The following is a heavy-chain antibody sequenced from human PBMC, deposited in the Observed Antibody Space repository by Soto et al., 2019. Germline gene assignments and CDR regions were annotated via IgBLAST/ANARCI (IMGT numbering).Heavy chain of an antibody. CDR2: FVVGSGNT. D-gene: IGHD3-10*01. V-gene: IGHV1-58*01. CDR3: AADRDGSGTYGMDV. Sequence: SVNVSCKASGFTFTSSAVQWVRQARGQRLEWVGWFVVGSGNTNYAQKFQERVTITRDMSTSTAYMELSSLRSEDTAVYYCAADRDGSGTYGMDVWGQGTTVTVSS. CDR1: GFTFTSSA. J-gene: IGHJ6*02.